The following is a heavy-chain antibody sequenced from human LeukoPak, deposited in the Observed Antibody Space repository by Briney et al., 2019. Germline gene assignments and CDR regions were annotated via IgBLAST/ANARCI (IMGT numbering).Heavy chain of an antibody. CDR3: AKDRTHYYDMRTLILKDYFGF. V-gene: IGHV3-30*02. Sequence: PGGSLRLSCVVSGLTFSSYGMHWVRQAPGKGLEWVAFIRYDGSNENYAASVKGRFTISRDNSKNTLYLQMNGLRGEDTAVYFCAKDRTHYYDMRTLILKDYFGFWGQGTLVTVSS. CDR1: GLTFSSYG. CDR2: IRYDGSNE. D-gene: IGHD3-22*01. J-gene: IGHJ4*02.